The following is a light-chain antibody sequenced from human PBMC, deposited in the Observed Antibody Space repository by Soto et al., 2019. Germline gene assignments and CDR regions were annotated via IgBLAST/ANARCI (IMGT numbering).Light chain of an antibody. CDR3: QQYGNPPQT. J-gene: IGKJ1*01. Sequence: ETVLTQSPGTLSLTPGERVTLSCRASQSVRSSYLAWYQQKPGQAPRLLIYGASGRATGVPERFSGSGSGTAFTLTISRLEPEDFAVYYCQQYGNPPQTFGQGTKVEIK. CDR1: QSVRSSY. CDR2: GAS. V-gene: IGKV3-20*01.